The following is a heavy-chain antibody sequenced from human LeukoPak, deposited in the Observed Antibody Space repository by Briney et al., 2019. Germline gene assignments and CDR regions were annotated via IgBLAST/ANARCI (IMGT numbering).Heavy chain of an antibody. V-gene: IGHV3-48*02. J-gene: IGHJ4*02. CDR2: ISDSSHAI. CDR3: ARDHRGVNYPNLDS. D-gene: IGHD1-7*01. CDR1: GFTFSSYS. Sequence: GGSLRLSCAASGFTFSSYSMIWVRQAPGKGLEWVSYISDSSHAIYHADSVKGRFTISRDNAKDSLYLQTNSLRDEDTAVYYCARDHRGVNYPNLDSWGQGTLVTVSS.